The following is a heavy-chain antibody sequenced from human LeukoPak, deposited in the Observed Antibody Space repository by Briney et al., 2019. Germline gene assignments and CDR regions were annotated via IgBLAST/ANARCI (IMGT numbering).Heavy chain of an antibody. CDR2: ISGSGSNT. Sequence: GGSLRLSCAASGITFSGSGMSWVRQAPGKGLEWVSTISGSGSNTHYADSVKGRFTISRDNYKDTLYMQMNSLRVEDTAVYYCAKVQSRLQLVGYFDYWGQGTLVTVSS. J-gene: IGHJ4*02. V-gene: IGHV3-23*01. D-gene: IGHD5-24*01. CDR3: AKVQSRLQLVGYFDY. CDR1: GITFSGSG.